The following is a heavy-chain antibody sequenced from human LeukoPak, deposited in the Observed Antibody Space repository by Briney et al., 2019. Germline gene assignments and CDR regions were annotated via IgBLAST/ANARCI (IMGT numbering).Heavy chain of an antibody. CDR3: AREQEAFDY. V-gene: IGHV4-34*01. D-gene: IGHD6-13*01. J-gene: IGHJ4*02. CDR1: GGSFSGYY. Sequence: SETLSLTCAVYGGSFSGYYWSWIRQPPGKGLGWIGEINHSGSTNYNPSLKSRVTISVDTSKNQFSLKLSSVTAADTAVYYCAREQEAFDYWGQGTLVTVSS. CDR2: INHSGST.